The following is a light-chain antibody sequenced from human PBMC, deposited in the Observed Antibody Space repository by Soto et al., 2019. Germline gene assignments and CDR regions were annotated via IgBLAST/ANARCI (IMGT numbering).Light chain of an antibody. Sequence: DIQMTQSPSTLSSSVGDRVTITCRASQIISSWLAWYQQKPGKAPKLLIDKASTLKSGVPSRFSGSGSGTEFTLTISSLQPDDFATYYCQHYNSYSEAFGQGTKVDIK. CDR2: KAS. J-gene: IGKJ1*01. CDR1: QIISSW. CDR3: QHYNSYSEA. V-gene: IGKV1-5*03.